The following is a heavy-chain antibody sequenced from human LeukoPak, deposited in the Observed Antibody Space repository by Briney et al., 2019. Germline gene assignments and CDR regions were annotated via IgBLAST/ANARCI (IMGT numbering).Heavy chain of an antibody. D-gene: IGHD4-17*01. J-gene: IGHJ4*02. CDR1: GYSISSGYY. CDR2: IYHSGNT. Sequence: SETLSLTCTVSGYSISSGYYWGWIRQPPGKGLEWVGSIYHSGNTYYNPSLKSRVTISVDTSKNQFSLKLSSVTAADTAVYYCVVGDFDYWAREPWSPSPQ. V-gene: IGHV4-38-2*02. CDR3: VVGDFDY.